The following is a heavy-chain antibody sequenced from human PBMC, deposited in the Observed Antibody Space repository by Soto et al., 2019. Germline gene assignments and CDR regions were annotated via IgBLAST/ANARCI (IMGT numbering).Heavy chain of an antibody. CDR1: GNTFVNYD. Sequence: QVQLVQSGAEVKKPGASVKVSCKASGNTFVNYDINWVRQAPGQGLDWMGWMNPNSGVAGYAQKFQGRVNMTRNISISTAYMEVNSLSSDDTAVYYCERGDTLDVWGRGTTVTVSS. CDR2: MNPNSGVA. J-gene: IGHJ6*04. CDR3: ERGDTLDV. V-gene: IGHV1-8*01.